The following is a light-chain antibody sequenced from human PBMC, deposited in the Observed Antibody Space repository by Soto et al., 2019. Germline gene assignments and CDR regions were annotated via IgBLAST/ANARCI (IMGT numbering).Light chain of an antibody. V-gene: IGLV2-14*01. CDR1: SGDLSDFTS. J-gene: IGLJ3*02. Sequence: QSALTQPDSVSGSLGQSISISCIGNSGDLSDFTSVSWYQQHPGKAPKLILFEVYNRPSGVPDRFSGSKSGSTASLTISGLQAEDEAEYYCCLSPGSLTWLFGGGTKLTVL. CDR2: EVY. CDR3: CLSPGSLTWL.